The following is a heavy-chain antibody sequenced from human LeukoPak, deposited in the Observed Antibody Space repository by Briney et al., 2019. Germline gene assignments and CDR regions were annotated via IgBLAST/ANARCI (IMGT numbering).Heavy chain of an antibody. CDR3: ARDYYGSGSSLDI. CDR2: INHSGST. V-gene: IGHV4-34*01. Sequence: SETLSLTCAVYGGSFSGYYWSWIRQPPGKGLEWIGEINHSGSTNYNPSLKSRVTISVDTSKNQFSLKLSSVTAADTAVYYCARDYYGSGSSLDIWGQGTMVTVSS. J-gene: IGHJ3*02. CDR1: GGSFSGYY. D-gene: IGHD3-10*01.